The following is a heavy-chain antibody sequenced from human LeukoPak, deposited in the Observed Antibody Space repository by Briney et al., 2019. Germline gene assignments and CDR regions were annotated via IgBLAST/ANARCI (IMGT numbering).Heavy chain of an antibody. CDR1: GGSISSYY. CDR3: ARGRYSSSWYRY. CDR2: IYYSGST. V-gene: IGHV4-59*01. Sequence: SVTLSLTCTVSGGSISSYYWSWIRQPPGKGLEWIGYIYYSGSTNYNPSLKSRVTISVDTSKNQFSLKLSSVTAADTAVYYCARGRYSSSWYRYWGQGTLVTVSS. D-gene: IGHD6-13*01. J-gene: IGHJ4*02.